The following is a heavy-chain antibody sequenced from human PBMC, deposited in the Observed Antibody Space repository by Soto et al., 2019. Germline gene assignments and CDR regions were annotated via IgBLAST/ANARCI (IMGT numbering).Heavy chain of an antibody. Sequence: QVQLVQSGAEVKKPGASVKVSCKASGYTFTGYYMHWVRQAPGQGLEWMGWINPNSGGTNYAQKFQGWVTMTRDTSISTAYMELSRLRSDDTAVYYCAIEGCSSTSCYAGWFDPWGQGTLVTVSS. J-gene: IGHJ5*02. D-gene: IGHD2-2*01. CDR2: INPNSGGT. CDR3: AIEGCSSTSCYAGWFDP. V-gene: IGHV1-2*04. CDR1: GYTFTGYY.